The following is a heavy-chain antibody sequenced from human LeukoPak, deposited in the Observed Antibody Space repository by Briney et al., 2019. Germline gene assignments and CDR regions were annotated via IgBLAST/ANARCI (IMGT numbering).Heavy chain of an antibody. CDR2: LSDSGGTT. V-gene: IGHV3-23*01. J-gene: IGHJ4*02. Sequence: GGSLRLSCAASGFTFSTSAMSWARQAPGKGLEWLSALSDSGGTTYSADSVRGRFTISRDNSKNTLYLQMNSLRAEDTAVYYCAAQGVFSHGGYWGQGTLVTVSS. CDR3: AAQGVFSHGGY. CDR1: GFTFSTSA. D-gene: IGHD3-16*01.